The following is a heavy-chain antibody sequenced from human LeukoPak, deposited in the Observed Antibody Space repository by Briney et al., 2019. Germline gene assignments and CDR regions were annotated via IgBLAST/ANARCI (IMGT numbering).Heavy chain of an antibody. D-gene: IGHD2-21*02. V-gene: IGHV3-20*04. Sequence: GSGGSLRLSCVGAGLSNADYGMSWVRQVPGKGLEWVSGIDWSGAASEYADSVKGRFTISRDNAKNSLYLQMNTLRPEDTGGYYCARDLSATWYSLGYWGQGTLVTVSS. CDR2: IDWSGAAS. J-gene: IGHJ4*02. CDR3: ARDLSATWYSLGY. CDR1: GLSNADYG.